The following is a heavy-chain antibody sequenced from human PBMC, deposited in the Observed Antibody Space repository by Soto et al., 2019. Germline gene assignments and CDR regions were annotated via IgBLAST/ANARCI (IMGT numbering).Heavy chain of an antibody. D-gene: IGHD6-13*01. J-gene: IGHJ4*02. V-gene: IGHV1-2*02. CDR1: GDTFTGYY. CDR3: ERVFSSSLLDY. CDR2: INPNSGGT. Sequence: GASFKVGCKSSGDTFTGYYMHWVRQAPGQGLEWMGWINPNSGGTNYAQKFQGRVTMTRDTSISTAYMELSRLRSDDTAVYCCERVFSSSLLDYSGQGTLVTVSS.